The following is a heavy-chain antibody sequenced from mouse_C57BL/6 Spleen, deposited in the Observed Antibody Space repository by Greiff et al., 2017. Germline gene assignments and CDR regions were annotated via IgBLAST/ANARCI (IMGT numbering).Heavy chain of an antibody. D-gene: IGHD2-3*01. J-gene: IGHJ2*01. CDR3: ARCHDGYHYYFDY. CDR1: GYTFTSYW. CDR2: IDPSDSYT. Sequence: QVQLQQPGAELVRPGTSVKLSCKASGYTFTSYWMHWVKQRPGQGLEWIGVIDPSDSYTNYNQKFKGKATLTVDTSSNTAYLPLSSRTSEDSAVYYCARCHDGYHYYFDYGGQGTTLTVSS. V-gene: IGHV1-59*01.